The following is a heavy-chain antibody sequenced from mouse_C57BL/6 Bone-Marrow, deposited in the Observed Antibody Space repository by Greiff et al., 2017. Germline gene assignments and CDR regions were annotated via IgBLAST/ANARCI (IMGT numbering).Heavy chain of an antibody. CDR1: GYTFTSYW. V-gene: IGHV1-61*01. Sequence: QVKLQQPGAELVRPGSSVTLSCKASGYTFTSYWMDWVKQRPGQGLEWIGNIYPSDSASHYNQKFKAKATLTVDKTSCTAYRELRSQTSVDSEVYFCARWDSPCWGQGTLVTVSA. J-gene: IGHJ3*01. CDR2: IYPSDSAS. D-gene: IGHD4-1*01. CDR3: ARWDSPC.